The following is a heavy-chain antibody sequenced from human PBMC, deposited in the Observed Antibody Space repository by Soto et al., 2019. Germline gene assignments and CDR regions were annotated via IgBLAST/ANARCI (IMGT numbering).Heavy chain of an antibody. CDR2: ILYDRSNK. V-gene: IGHV3-33*01. CDR3: ARSNWNYALDYYYGMDV. Sequence: GGSLRLSCAASGFTFSSYGMHWVRQAPGKGLEWVAVILYDRSNKYYADSVKGRFTISRDNSKNTLYLQMNSLRDEDTAVYYCARSNWNYALDYYYGMDVWGQGTTVTVS. D-gene: IGHD1-7*01. J-gene: IGHJ6*02. CDR1: GFTFSSYG.